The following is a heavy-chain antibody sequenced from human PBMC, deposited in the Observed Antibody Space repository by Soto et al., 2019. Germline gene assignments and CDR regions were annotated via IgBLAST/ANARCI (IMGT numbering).Heavy chain of an antibody. CDR3: VRNLGDMDV. J-gene: IGHJ6*02. V-gene: IGHV3-33*01. D-gene: IGHD7-27*01. CDR2: IWHDGTNK. Sequence: QAHLVESGGGVVQPGRSLRLSCAASGFAFSGYGMHWVRQAPGKGLEWVAGIWHDGTNKQYADSVKGRFSISRDNSKNMLYLEMNSLRAEDTAVYYCVRNLGDMDVWGQGTTVTVSS. CDR1: GFAFSGYG.